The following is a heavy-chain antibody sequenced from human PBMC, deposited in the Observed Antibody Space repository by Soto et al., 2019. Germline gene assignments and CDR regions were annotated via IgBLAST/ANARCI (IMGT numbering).Heavy chain of an antibody. CDR3: AARPGPKLGPADF. D-gene: IGHD6-13*01. Sequence: EVQLLESGGGLVQPGGSLRLSCAASGLTFTSCAMTSCAMIWVRQAPGRSLEWVSGISGTADDTYYADSVKGRFTISRDGSKNTLYLHMNILRAEDTAVYYCAARPGPKLGPADFWGQGTLVTVSS. CDR2: ISGTADDT. J-gene: IGHJ4*02. CDR1: GLTFTSCA. V-gene: IGHV3-23*01.